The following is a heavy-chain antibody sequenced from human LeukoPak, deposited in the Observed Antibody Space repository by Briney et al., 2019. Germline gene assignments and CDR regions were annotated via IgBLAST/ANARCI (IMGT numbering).Heavy chain of an antibody. J-gene: IGHJ4*02. CDR3: AKMGGLRYFDWLLDY. V-gene: IGHV3-23*01. CDR1: GFPFSSYA. D-gene: IGHD3-9*01. Sequence: GGSLRLSCAASGFPFSSYAMSWVRQAPGKGLEWVSAISGSGGSTYYADSVKGRFTISRDNSKNTLYLQMNSLRAEDTAVYYCAKMGGLRYFDWLLDYWGQGTLVTVSS. CDR2: ISGSGGST.